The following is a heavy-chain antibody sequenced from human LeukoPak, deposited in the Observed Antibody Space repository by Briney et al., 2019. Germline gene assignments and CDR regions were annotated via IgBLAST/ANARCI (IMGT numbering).Heavy chain of an antibody. CDR2: IRSSGSSI. V-gene: IGHV3-48*03. CDR1: GFTFSSYE. CDR3: ARTRDGPFDY. D-gene: IGHD5-24*01. Sequence: PGRSLRLSCVLSGFTFSSYEMNSVRQAPGEGLEWLSHIRSSGSSIQDADSVKGRFTSSRDDDKNSLYLQMNSLRAEDTAVYYCARTRDGPFDYWGQGTLVTVSS. J-gene: IGHJ4*02.